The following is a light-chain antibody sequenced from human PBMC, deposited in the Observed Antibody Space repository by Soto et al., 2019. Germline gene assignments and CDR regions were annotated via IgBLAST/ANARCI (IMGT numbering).Light chain of an antibody. CDR2: EVG. V-gene: IGLV2-14*01. J-gene: IGLJ1*01. CDR1: SSDVGGHNH. CDR3: NSYTSSSTHV. Sequence: QSALTQPASVSGSPGQSITISCTGSSSDVGGHNHVSWYQQHPGKAPKLIIYEVGHRPSGVSDRFSGSKSGNTASLTISGFQAEDEADYYCNSYTSSSTHVFGTGTQLTVL.